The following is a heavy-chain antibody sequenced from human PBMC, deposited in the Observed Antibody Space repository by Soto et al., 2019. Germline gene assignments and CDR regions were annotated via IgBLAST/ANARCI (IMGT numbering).Heavy chain of an antibody. CDR1: GYTFTSYA. Sequence: QVQLVQSGAEVKKPGASVKVSCKASGYTFTSYAMHWVRQAPGQRLEWMGWINAGNGNTKYSQKFQGRVTITRDTSASTAYMELSSLRSEDTAVYYCARPRGYSSIWYEDYFDYWGQGTLVTVSS. J-gene: IGHJ4*02. CDR3: ARPRGYSSIWYEDYFDY. CDR2: INAGNGNT. V-gene: IGHV1-3*01. D-gene: IGHD6-13*01.